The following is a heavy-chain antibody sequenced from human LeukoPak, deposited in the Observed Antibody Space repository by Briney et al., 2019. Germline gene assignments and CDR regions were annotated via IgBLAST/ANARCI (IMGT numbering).Heavy chain of an antibody. D-gene: IGHD3-10*01. Sequence: GASVKVSCKASGYTFTSYGISWVRQAPGQGLEWMGWISAYNGNTNYAQKLQGRVTMTTDTSTSTAYMELRSLRSDDTAVYYCARSYGFADVQFADAFDIWGQGTMVAVSS. V-gene: IGHV1-18*01. CDR2: ISAYNGNT. J-gene: IGHJ3*02. CDR1: GYTFTSYG. CDR3: ARSYGFADVQFADAFDI.